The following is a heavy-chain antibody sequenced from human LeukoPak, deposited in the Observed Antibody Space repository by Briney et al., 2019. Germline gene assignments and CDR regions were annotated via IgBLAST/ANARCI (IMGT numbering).Heavy chain of an antibody. J-gene: IGHJ4*02. Sequence: GGSLRLSCAASGFTFSSYDMHWVRQATGKGLEWVSAIGTAGDTYYPGSVKGRFTISRENAKNSLYLQMNSLRAGDTAVYYCARVGCKSRGSSSWNFDYWGQGTLVTVSS. CDR3: ARVGCKSRGSSSWNFDY. CDR1: GFTFSSYD. V-gene: IGHV3-13*01. CDR2: IGTAGDT. D-gene: IGHD6-13*01.